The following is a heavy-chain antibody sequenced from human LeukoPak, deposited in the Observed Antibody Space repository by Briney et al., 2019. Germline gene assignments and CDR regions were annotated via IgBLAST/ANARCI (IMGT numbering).Heavy chain of an antibody. J-gene: IGHJ5*02. CDR2: IYYSGST. V-gene: IGHV4-59*01. D-gene: IGHD2-2*01. CDR1: GGSISSYY. Sequence: PSETLSLTCTVSGGSISSYYWSWIRQPPGKGLEGIGYIYYSGSTNYNPSLKSRVTMSVDTSKNQFSLKLSSVTAADTAVYYCARGGVVPAAMSFWFDPWGQGTLVTVSS. CDR3: ARGGVVPAAMSFWFDP.